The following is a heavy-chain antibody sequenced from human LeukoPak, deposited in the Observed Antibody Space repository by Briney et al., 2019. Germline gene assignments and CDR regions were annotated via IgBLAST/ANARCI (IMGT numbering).Heavy chain of an antibody. CDR1: GDSISSYY. D-gene: IGHD4-11*01. J-gene: IGHJ6*03. V-gene: IGHV4-59*01. Sequence: SETLSLTCSVSGDSISSYYWSWIRQPPGKGLEWIGYVDHTGSTKFNHSLNGRVSISRDTSNNFFSLRLRSVTAADTAVYFCARGRVSSSTWYSTYYYFFYMDFWGKGTTVTVSS. CDR3: ARGRVSSSTWYSTYYYFFYMDF. CDR2: VDHTGST.